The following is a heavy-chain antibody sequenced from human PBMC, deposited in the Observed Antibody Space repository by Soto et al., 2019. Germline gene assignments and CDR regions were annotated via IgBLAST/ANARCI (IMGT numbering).Heavy chain of an antibody. CDR1: GFIFSNYA. Sequence: EVHLLESGGNLVQPGGSLRLSCAASGFIFSNYAISWVRQAPGKGLEWVSGISGGDGNTYYADSVRGRFTISRDNTKNTWYVQMDRLRAEDTAVYYCARCSGGSWYVPLDYWGQGTLVTVSS. D-gene: IGHD2-15*01. J-gene: IGHJ4*02. CDR2: ISGGDGNT. CDR3: ARCSGGSWYVPLDY. V-gene: IGHV3-23*01.